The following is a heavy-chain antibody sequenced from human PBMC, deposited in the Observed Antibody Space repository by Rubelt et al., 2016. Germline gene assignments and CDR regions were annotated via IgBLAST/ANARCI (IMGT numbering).Heavy chain of an antibody. D-gene: IGHD4-17*01. Sequence: QVQLQQWGAGLVKPSETLSLTCTVSGGSISSYYWSWIRQPPGKGLEWIGYIYYSGSTNYNPSLKSGVILSVDTSKNQVSLKLGSVTAADTAVYYCARGTYGDYVPYYDYGMDVWGQGTTVTVSS. CDR2: IYYSGST. CDR1: GGSISSYY. J-gene: IGHJ6*02. CDR3: ARGTYGDYVPYYDYGMDV. V-gene: IGHV4-59*01.